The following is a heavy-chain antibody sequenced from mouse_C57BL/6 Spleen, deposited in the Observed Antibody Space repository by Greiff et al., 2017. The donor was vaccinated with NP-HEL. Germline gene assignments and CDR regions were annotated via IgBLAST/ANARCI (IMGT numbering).Heavy chain of an antibody. Sequence: LEWIGEIDPSDSYTNYNQKFKGKSTLTVDKSSSTAYMQLSSLTSEDSAVYYCARSYYSNSGYFDVWGTGTTVTVSS. D-gene: IGHD2-5*01. CDR3: ARSYYSNSGYFDV. V-gene: IGHV1-69*01. CDR2: IDPSDSYT. J-gene: IGHJ1*03.